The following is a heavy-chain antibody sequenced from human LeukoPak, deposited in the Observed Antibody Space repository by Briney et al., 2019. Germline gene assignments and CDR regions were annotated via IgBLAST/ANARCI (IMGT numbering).Heavy chain of an antibody. CDR3: ARPYYGDYEFDY. CDR1: GFTFSSYG. V-gene: IGHV3-30*02. CDR2: IRYDGSNK. Sequence: GGSLRLSCAASGFTFSSYGMHWVRQAPGKGQEWVAFIRYDGSNKYYADSVKGRFTISRDNSKNTLYLQMNSLRAEDTAVYYCARPYYGDYEFDYWGQGTLVTVSS. J-gene: IGHJ4*02. D-gene: IGHD4-17*01.